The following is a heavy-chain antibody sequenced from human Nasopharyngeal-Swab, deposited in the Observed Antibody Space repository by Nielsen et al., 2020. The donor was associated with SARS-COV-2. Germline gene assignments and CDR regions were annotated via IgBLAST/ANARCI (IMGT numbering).Heavy chain of an antibody. J-gene: IGHJ5*02. V-gene: IGHV1-2*06. CDR2: INPNSGGT. D-gene: IGHD4-17*01. CDR3: ATARVTTPVSWFDP. Sequence: ASVKVSCKASGYTFTGNFMHWVRQAPGQGLEWMGRINPNSGGTKFAQKFQGRVTMTEDTSTDTAYMELSSLRSEDTAVYYCATARVTTPVSWFDPWGQGTLVTVSS. CDR1: GYTFTGNF.